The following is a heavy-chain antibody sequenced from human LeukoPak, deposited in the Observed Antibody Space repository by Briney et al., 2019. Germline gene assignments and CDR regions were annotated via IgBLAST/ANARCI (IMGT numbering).Heavy chain of an antibody. CDR1: GFSLSGSD. J-gene: IGHJ4*02. D-gene: IGHD2-21*01. CDR3: TRLGDNS. Sequence: GGSLRLSCAASGFSLSGSDIHWVRQPSGKGREWVGRIRNKAINYATAYAASVKDRFTISRDDSKNTAYLQMNSLKTEDTAVYYCTRLGDNSWGQGTLVTVSS. V-gene: IGHV3-73*01. CDR2: IRNKAINYAT.